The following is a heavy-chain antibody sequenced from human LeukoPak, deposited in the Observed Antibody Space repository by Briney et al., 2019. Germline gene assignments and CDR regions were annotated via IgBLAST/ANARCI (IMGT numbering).Heavy chain of an antibody. V-gene: IGHV4-38-2*02. CDR3: ARASSWSHGAFDI. Sequence: SETLSLTCTVSGYSISSGYYWGWIRQPPGKGLEWIGSIYHSGSTYYNPSLKSRVTISVDTSKNQFSLKLSSVTAADTAVYYCARASSWSHGAFDIWGQGTMVTVSS. D-gene: IGHD2-2*01. J-gene: IGHJ3*02. CDR1: GYSISSGYY. CDR2: IYHSGST.